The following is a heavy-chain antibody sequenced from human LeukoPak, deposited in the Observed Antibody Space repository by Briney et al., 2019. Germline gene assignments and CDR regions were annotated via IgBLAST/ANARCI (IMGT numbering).Heavy chain of an antibody. V-gene: IGHV3-53*01. Sequence: GGSLRLSCAASGFNVSTYYMTWVRQAPGKGLECVSVIYSGGSTYYADSVKGRFTISRDNSKNTLYLQMNSLRAEDTAMYYCARGLGYCTSATCLLPFDYWGKGTLVTVSS. CDR1: GFNVSTYY. D-gene: IGHD2-8*01. CDR3: ARGLGYCTSATCLLPFDY. CDR2: IYSGGST. J-gene: IGHJ4*02.